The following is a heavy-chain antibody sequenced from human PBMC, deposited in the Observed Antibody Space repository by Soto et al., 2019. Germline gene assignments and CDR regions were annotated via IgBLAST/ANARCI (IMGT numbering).Heavy chain of an antibody. CDR3: ARWTQPRYTADTYAVDV. CDR1: GGTFSSSG. J-gene: IGHJ6*02. D-gene: IGHD5-18*01. CDR2: IVPSLDTT. Sequence: QVHLVQSGTEVKKPGSSVKVSCKASGGTFSSSGFSWVRQAPGQGLEWMGMIVPSLDTTNYAQKFQARVTINADEVPSTAHMEWRRLRSEDPAVYYCARWTQPRYTADTYAVDVWCQGNRVIGSS. V-gene: IGHV1-69*11.